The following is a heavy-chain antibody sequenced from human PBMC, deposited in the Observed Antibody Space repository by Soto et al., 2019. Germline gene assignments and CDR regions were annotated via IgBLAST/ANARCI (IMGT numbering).Heavy chain of an antibody. CDR1: GFTFSTYA. CDR3: AKHTPINYVDY. V-gene: IGHV3-23*01. J-gene: IGHJ4*02. Sequence: GGPLRLSCAASGFTFSTYAISWVRQAPGKGLEWVSAISGSGDNTYYADSVKGRFTISRDNSKNTLYLQMNSLRAEDTAVYYCAKHTPINYVDYWGQGTLVTVSS. CDR2: ISGSGDNT.